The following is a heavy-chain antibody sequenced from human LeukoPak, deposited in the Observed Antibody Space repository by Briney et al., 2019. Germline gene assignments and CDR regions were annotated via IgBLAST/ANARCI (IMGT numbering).Heavy chain of an antibody. J-gene: IGHJ6*02. V-gene: IGHV3-53*05. CDR3: AKNAVTTVYYYYGMDV. D-gene: IGHD4-11*01. Sequence: PGGSLRLSCAASGFTVSSSYLSWVRQAPGRGLEWVSIIYSGGNTYYADSVKGRFTISRDNSKNTLYLQMNSLRAEDTAVYYCAKNAVTTVYYYYGMDVWGQGTTVTVSS. CDR1: GFTVSSSY. CDR2: IYSGGNT.